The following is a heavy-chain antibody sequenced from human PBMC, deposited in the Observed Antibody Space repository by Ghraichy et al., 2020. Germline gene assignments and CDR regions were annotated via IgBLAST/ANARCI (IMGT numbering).Heavy chain of an antibody. CDR3: VKYEGGIYYYDSSGYYYSA. CDR1: GFTFSSYA. D-gene: IGHD3-22*01. J-gene: IGHJ6*02. Sequence: GESLNISCSASGFTFSSYAMHWVRQAPGKGLEYVSAISSNGGSTYYADSVKGRFTISRDNSKNTLYLQMSSLRAEDTAVYYCVKYEGGIYYYDSSGYYYSAWGQGTTVTVSS. V-gene: IGHV3-64D*09. CDR2: ISSNGGST.